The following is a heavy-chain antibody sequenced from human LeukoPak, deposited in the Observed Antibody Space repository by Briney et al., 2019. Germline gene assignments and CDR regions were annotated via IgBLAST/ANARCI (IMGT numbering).Heavy chain of an antibody. CDR3: AKAWGYCGSGSLQYSSDY. V-gene: IGHV3-30*18. CDR2: ISYDGSNK. D-gene: IGHD3-10*01. J-gene: IGHJ4*02. Sequence: PGGSLRLSCAASGFIFSSYGMHWVRQAPGKGLEWVAVISYDGSNKYYADSVKGRFTISRDSSKNTLYLQMNSLGAEDTAVYYCAKAWGYCGSGSLQYSSDYWGQGTLVTVSS. CDR1: GFIFSSYG.